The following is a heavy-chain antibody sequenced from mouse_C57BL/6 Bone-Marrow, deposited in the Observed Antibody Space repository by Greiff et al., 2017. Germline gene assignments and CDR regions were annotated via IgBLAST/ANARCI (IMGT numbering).Heavy chain of an antibody. J-gene: IGHJ3*01. CDR1: GFTFSDYG. Sequence: EVHLVESGGGLVKPGGSLKLSCAASGFTFSDYGMHWVRQAPEKGLEWVAYISSGSSTIYSADTVKGRFTISRDNAKNTLFLQMTSLRSEDTAMYYCARQGKGWLLLGNWGQGTLVTVSA. V-gene: IGHV5-17*01. D-gene: IGHD2-3*01. CDR3: ARQGKGWLLLGN. CDR2: ISSGSSTI.